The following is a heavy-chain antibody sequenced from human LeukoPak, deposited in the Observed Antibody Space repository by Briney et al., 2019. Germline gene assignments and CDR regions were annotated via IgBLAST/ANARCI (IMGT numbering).Heavy chain of an antibody. D-gene: IGHD3-10*01. CDR2: INHSGST. Sequence: SETLSLTCNVSGGSISSGRYYWSWIRLPAGKGLEWIGEINHSGSTNYNPSLKSRVTISVDTSKNQFSLKLSSVTAADTAVYYCARLGMVRGVMGVAYYFDYWGQGTLVTVSS. J-gene: IGHJ4*02. V-gene: IGHV4-61*10. CDR1: GGSISSGRYY. CDR3: ARLGMVRGVMGVAYYFDY.